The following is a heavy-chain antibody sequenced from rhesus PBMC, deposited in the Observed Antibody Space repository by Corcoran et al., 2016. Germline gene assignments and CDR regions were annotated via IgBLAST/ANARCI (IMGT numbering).Heavy chain of an antibody. CDR3: AALGRWGDFYGLDS. Sequence: QVQLQESGPGLLKPSETLSLTCAVSGGSISGVSGWGWVRLTPGQGLEWIGSIDSSNGNTYYNPALKSRVTISTDTSKNQFSLKLSSVTAADTAVYYCAALGRWGDFYGLDSWGQGVVVTVSS. CDR1: GGSISGVSG. CDR2: IDSSNGNT. D-gene: IGHD3-34*01. V-gene: IGHV4S7*01. J-gene: IGHJ6*01.